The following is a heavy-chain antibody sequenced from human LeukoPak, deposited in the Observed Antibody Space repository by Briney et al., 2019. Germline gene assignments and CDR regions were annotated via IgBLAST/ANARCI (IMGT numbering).Heavy chain of an antibody. D-gene: IGHD5-18*01. Sequence: GGSLRLSCAASGFTFSSYAMSWVRQAPGKGLEWVSGIIANGVNTYYADSVQGRFTISRDNSKNTLYLQMNSLRAEDTAVYYCAKYWVDTVLVPFDYWGQGTLVTVSS. V-gene: IGHV3-23*01. J-gene: IGHJ4*02. CDR3: AKYWVDTVLVPFDY. CDR1: GFTFSSYA. CDR2: IIANGVNT.